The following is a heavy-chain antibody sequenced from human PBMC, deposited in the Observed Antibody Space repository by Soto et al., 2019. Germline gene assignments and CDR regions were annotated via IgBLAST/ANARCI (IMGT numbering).Heavy chain of an antibody. CDR2: IWYDGSNK. CDR3: ARLDIVAPGFDY. V-gene: IGHV3-33*01. J-gene: IGHJ4*02. CDR1: GFTFSSYG. D-gene: IGHD5-12*01. Sequence: GGSLRLSCAASGFTFSSYGMHWVRQAPGKGLEWVAVIWYDGSNKYYADSVKARFTISRDNSKNTLYLQMNSLRAEDTAVYYCARLDIVAPGFDYWGQGTLVTVSS.